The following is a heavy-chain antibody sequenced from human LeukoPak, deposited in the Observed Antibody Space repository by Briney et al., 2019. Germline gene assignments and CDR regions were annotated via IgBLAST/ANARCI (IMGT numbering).Heavy chain of an antibody. D-gene: IGHD6-19*01. CDR3: AREPSGSSYYFNY. CDR2: IYHSGST. Sequence: PSETLSLTCAVSGYSISSGYYWGWIRQPPGKGLEWIGSIYHSGSTYYNPSLKSRVTISVDTSKNQFSLKLSSVTAADTAVYYCAREPSGSSYYFNYWGQGTLVTVSS. J-gene: IGHJ4*02. V-gene: IGHV4-38-2*02. CDR1: GYSISSGYY.